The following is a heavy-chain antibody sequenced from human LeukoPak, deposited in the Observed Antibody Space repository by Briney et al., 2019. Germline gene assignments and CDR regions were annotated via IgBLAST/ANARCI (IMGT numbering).Heavy chain of an antibody. J-gene: IGHJ5*02. Sequence: GGSLRLSCAASGFTFSSYSMNWVRQAPGKGLEWVSSISSSSSYIYYADSVKGRFTISRDNAKNSLYLQMNSLRAEDTAVYYCARDYGDMNWFDPWGQGTLVTVSS. CDR3: ARDYGDMNWFDP. V-gene: IGHV3-21*01. CDR1: GFTFSSYS. CDR2: ISSSSSYI. D-gene: IGHD7-27*01.